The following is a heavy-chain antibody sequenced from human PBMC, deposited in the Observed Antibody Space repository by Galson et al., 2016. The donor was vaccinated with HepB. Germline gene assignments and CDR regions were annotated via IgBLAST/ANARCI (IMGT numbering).Heavy chain of an antibody. V-gene: IGHV3-33*01. CDR3: ARGYGDSALYYYYGMDV. CDR1: GFTFSSYG. CDR2: IWYDGSEK. Sequence: SLRLSCAASGFTFSSYGMHWVRQAPGKGLEWMAVIWYDGSEKYYVDSVRGRFTISRDNSKNTLYLQMKSLRAEDTAVNYCARGYGDSALYYYYGMDVWGQGTTVTVSS. J-gene: IGHJ6*02. D-gene: IGHD4-17*01.